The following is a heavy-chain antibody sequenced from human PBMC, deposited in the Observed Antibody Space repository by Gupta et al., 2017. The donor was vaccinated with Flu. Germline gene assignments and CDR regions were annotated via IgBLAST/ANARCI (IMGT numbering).Heavy chain of an antibody. CDR3: AKGGRVTTRGEFDY. J-gene: IGHJ4*02. Sequence: EVQLVESGGGLVQPGRSLRLSCAASGFTFDDYAMHWVRQAPGKGLGCVSGISWNSGSIGYEDSVKGRFTISRDNAKNSLYLQMNSLSAEDTALYYCAKGGRVTTRGEFDYWGQGTLVTVSS. D-gene: IGHD4-17*01. V-gene: IGHV3-9*01. CDR1: GFTFDDYA. CDR2: ISWNSGSI.